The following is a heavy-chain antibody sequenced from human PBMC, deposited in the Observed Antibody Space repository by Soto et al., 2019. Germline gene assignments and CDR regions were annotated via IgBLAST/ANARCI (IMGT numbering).Heavy chain of an antibody. J-gene: IGHJ6*02. D-gene: IGHD3-10*01. CDR2: IINDGSNK. CDR3: AKEGGNMVGGMDF. CDR1: GFTFSSYC. V-gene: IGHV3-30*18. Sequence: QVQLVESGGGVVQPGGSLRLSCAASGFTFSSYCMHWVRQAPGKGLEWVAVIINDGSNKYYADSVKGRFTISRDNSKNTLYLQMNSLRAEDTAGYYCAKEGGNMVGGMDFWGQGTTVTVSS.